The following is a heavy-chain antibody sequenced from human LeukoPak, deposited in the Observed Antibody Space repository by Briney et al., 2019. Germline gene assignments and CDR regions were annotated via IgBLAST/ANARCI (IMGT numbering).Heavy chain of an antibody. V-gene: IGHV1-2*02. D-gene: IGHD5/OR15-5a*01. CDR2: INPNSGGT. CDR1: GYTFTGYY. Sequence: ASVKVSCKASGYTFTGYYMHWVRQAPGQGLEWMGWINPNSGGTNYAQKFQGRVTMTRDTSTSTAYMEVRSLRSDDTAIYYCARESGPSVKEVLSLDYWGQGTLVTVSS. J-gene: IGHJ4*02. CDR3: ARESGPSVKEVLSLDY.